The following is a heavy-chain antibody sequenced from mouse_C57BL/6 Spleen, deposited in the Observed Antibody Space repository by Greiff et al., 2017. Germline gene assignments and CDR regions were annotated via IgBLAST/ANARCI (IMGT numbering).Heavy chain of an antibody. D-gene: IGHD1-1*01. V-gene: IGHV1-52*01. Sequence: QVQLQQPGAELVRPGSSVKLSCKASGYTFTSYWMHWVKQRPIQGLEWIGNIDPSDSETHYNQKFKDKATLTVDKSSSTAYMQLSSLTSEDSAVYYCARRYYGSSRYFDVWGTGTTGTVSS. CDR2: IDPSDSET. CDR3: ARRYYGSSRYFDV. J-gene: IGHJ1*03. CDR1: GYTFTSYW.